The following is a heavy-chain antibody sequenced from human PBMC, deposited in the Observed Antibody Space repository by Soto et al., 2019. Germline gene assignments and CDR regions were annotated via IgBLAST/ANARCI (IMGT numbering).Heavy chain of an antibody. J-gene: IGHJ6*03. D-gene: IGHD6-6*01. CDR3: GATQLRDYYYYMDV. CDR1: GYTFTSYG. Sequence: QVQLVQSGAEVKKPGASVKVSCKASGYTFTSYGISWVRQAPGQGLEWMGWISAYNGNTNYAQKLQGRVTMTTDTSTSTAYMELRSLRSDDTAVYYCGATQLRDYYYYMDVWDKGTTVTVSS. CDR2: ISAYNGNT. V-gene: IGHV1-18*01.